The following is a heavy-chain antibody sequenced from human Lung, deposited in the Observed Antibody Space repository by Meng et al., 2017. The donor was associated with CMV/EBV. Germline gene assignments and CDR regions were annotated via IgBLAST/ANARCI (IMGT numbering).Heavy chain of an antibody. CDR2: VLGTGPT. Sequence: ASGFTFNNYAMTWVRQAPGKGLEWVSTVLGTGPTYYADYVKGRFTISRDDSRNTLFLQLNSLRDEDTAVFYCARGDSSTTWLVFDYWGLGTPVTVSS. CDR1: GFTFNNYA. CDR3: ARGDSSTTWLVFDY. V-gene: IGHV3-23*01. J-gene: IGHJ4*02. D-gene: IGHD6-13*01.